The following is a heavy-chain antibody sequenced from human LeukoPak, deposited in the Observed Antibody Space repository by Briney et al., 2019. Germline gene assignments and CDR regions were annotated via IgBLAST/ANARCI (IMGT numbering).Heavy chain of an antibody. CDR2: INHSGST. J-gene: IGHJ5*02. Sequence: SETLSLTCAVYGGSFSGYYWSWIRQPPGKGLEWIGEINHSGSTNYNPSLKSRVTISVDTSKNQFSLKLSSVTAADTAVYYCARRYFDWLRNNWFDPWGQGTPVTVSS. V-gene: IGHV4-34*01. D-gene: IGHD3-9*01. CDR1: GGSFSGYY. CDR3: ARRYFDWLRNNWFDP.